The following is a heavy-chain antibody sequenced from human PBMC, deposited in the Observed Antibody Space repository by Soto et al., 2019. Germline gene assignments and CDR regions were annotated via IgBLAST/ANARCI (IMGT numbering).Heavy chain of an antibody. CDR2: IYYSGST. Sequence: QVQLQESGPGLVKSSQTLSLTCTVSGGSISSDGNYWSWIRQHPGKGLEWIGYIYYSGSTYYNPSLKRRVTISVDTSKNQFSLKLNSVTAADTAVYYCARARMVRGIIYYYGMDVGGQGTTVTVSS. CDR3: ARARMVRGIIYYYGMDV. J-gene: IGHJ6*02. V-gene: IGHV4-31*03. D-gene: IGHD3-10*01. CDR1: GGSISSDGNY.